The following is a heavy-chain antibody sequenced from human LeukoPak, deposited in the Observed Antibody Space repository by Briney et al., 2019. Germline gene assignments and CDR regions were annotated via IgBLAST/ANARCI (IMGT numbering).Heavy chain of an antibody. Sequence: SETLSLTCTVSGVSISSSSYYWGWIRQPPGKGLEWIGSIYYSGSTYYNPSLKSRVTISVDTSKNQFSLKLSSVTAADTALYYCAEYSSSADAFDIWGQGTMVTVSS. V-gene: IGHV4-39*01. CDR3: AEYSSSADAFDI. D-gene: IGHD6-6*01. CDR1: GVSISSSSYY. J-gene: IGHJ3*02. CDR2: IYYSGST.